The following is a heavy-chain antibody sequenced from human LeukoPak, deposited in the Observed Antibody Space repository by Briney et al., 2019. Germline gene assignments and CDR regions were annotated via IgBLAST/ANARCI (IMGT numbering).Heavy chain of an antibody. D-gene: IGHD3-10*01. J-gene: IGHJ4*02. V-gene: IGHV4-34*01. CDR3: ARVSWPPGSSWYYFDY. CDR2: INHSGST. CDR1: GGSFSGYY. Sequence: PSETLSLTCAVYGGSFSGYYWNWIRQPPGKGLEWIGEINHSGSTNYNPSLKSRVTIPVDTSKNQFSLKLNSVTAADTAVYYCARVSWPPGSSWYYFDYWGQGTLVIVSS.